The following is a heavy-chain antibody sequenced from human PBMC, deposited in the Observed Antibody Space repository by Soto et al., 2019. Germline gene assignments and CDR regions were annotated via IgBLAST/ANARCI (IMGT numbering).Heavy chain of an antibody. J-gene: IGHJ4*02. CDR3: ESSVGFRTVLDY. D-gene: IGHD3-10*01. Sequence: ASVKVSCKASGYTFTSYAMHWVRQAPGQRLEWMGWINAGNGNTKYSQKFQGRVTITRDTSASTAYMELSSLRSEDTAVYYCESSVGFRTVLDYWGQGTLVTVSS. CDR1: GYTFTSYA. V-gene: IGHV1-3*01. CDR2: INAGNGNT.